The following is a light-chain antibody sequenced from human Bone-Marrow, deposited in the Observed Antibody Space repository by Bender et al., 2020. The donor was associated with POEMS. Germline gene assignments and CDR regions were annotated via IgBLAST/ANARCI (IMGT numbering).Light chain of an antibody. V-gene: IGLV1-40*01. Sequence: QSVLTQPPSVSGAPVQRVSISCTGSNTNIGIGFDVKWYQVLRGTEPRLLIYANINRPSGVPDPFSGSKSVTSVSVANTGLQGEGEADYYCQSFDTSLSGWVFGAGTKLTV. CDR1: NTNIGIGFD. CDR3: QSFDTSLSGWV. CDR2: ANI. J-gene: IGLJ3*02.